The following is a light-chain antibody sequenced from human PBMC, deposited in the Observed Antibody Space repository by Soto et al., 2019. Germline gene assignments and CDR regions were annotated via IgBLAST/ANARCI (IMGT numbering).Light chain of an antibody. CDR3: QQYKKWPRT. Sequence: IVMTQSPATLSVSTGERATLSCRASQSISSKLAWYQQKPGQAPRLLIYGASTRATGIPVRFSGSGSGTEFTLTITSLQSEDFAVYYCQQYKKWPRTFGHGTKVDIK. CDR1: QSISSK. J-gene: IGKJ1*01. V-gene: IGKV3-15*01. CDR2: GAS.